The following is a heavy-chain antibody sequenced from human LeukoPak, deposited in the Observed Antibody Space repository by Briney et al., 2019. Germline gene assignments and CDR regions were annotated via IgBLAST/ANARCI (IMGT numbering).Heavy chain of an antibody. CDR2: ISGSGGST. V-gene: IGHV3-23*01. J-gene: IGHJ4*02. Sequence: PGGSLRLSCAASGFTFSSYAMSWVRQAPGKGLEWVSAISGSGGSTYYADSVKGRFTISRDNSKNTLYLQMNSLRAEDTAVYYCAKVYYGSGSAYYFDYWGQGTLVTVSS. CDR1: GFTFSSYA. CDR3: AKVYYGSGSAYYFDY. D-gene: IGHD3-10*01.